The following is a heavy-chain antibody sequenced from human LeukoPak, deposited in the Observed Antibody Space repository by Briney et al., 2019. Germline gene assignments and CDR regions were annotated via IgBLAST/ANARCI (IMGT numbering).Heavy chain of an antibody. V-gene: IGHV3-11*01. Sequence: GGSLRLSCAASGFTFSDYYMSWIRQAPGKGVEWASYITSRGSTKYYSDSVKGRFTISRDNAKNSLYLQMDSLRAEDTAVFYCARVFGSSSWYPLYLDYWGQGALVTVSS. CDR2: ITSRGSTK. D-gene: IGHD6-13*01. J-gene: IGHJ4*02. CDR1: GFTFSDYY. CDR3: ARVFGSSSWYPLYLDY.